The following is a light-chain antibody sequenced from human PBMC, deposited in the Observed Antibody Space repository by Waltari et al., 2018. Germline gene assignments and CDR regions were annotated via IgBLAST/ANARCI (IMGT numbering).Light chain of an antibody. J-gene: IGLJ3*02. V-gene: IGLV2-23*02. CDR3: CSYAGTTSWL. CDR2: EVN. Sequence: QSALTQPASVSGSPGQSITISCTGTSSDVGDYNLVSWYQQPAGQGPKRIIYEVNKRPSGFSTRFSGSRSGNTASLTISGLQAEDEATYFCCSYAGTTSWLFGGGTKVTVL. CDR1: SSDVGDYNL.